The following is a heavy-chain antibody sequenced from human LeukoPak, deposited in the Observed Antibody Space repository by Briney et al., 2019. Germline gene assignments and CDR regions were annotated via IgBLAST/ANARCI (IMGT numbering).Heavy chain of an antibody. Sequence: GGSLRLSCAASGFTLDDYAMHWVRQAPGKGLEWVSGISWNSDNIDYADSVKGRFTISRDNSNNSLYLQMNSLRVEDTALYYCAKDYPTYYSQYMDVWGKGTTVTVSS. V-gene: IGHV3-9*01. CDR3: AKDYPTYYSQYMDV. CDR2: ISWNSDNI. CDR1: GFTLDDYA. J-gene: IGHJ6*03.